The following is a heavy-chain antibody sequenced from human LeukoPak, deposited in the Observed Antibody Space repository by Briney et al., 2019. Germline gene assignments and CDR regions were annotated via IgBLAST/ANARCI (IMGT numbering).Heavy chain of an antibody. CDR3: ARDHPGDYYDSSGPTYYFDY. D-gene: IGHD3-22*01. CDR1: GFTFSSYG. J-gene: IGHJ4*02. V-gene: IGHV3-33*01. CDR2: IWYDGSNK. Sequence: PGGSLRLSCAASGFTFSSYGMHWVRQAPGKGLEWVVVIWYDGSNKYYADSVKGRFTISRDNSKNTLYLQMNSLRAEDTAVYYCARDHPGDYYDSSGPTYYFDYWGQGTLVTVSS.